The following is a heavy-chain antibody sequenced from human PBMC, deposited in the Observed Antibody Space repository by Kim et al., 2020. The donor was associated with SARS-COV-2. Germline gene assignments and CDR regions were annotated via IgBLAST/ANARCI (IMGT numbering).Heavy chain of an antibody. V-gene: IGHV3-30*02. J-gene: IGHJ4*02. CDR3: AKDASYYYDSSGTEPFDY. D-gene: IGHD3-22*01. Sequence: KGRFTISRDNSKNTLYLQMNSLRAEDTAVYYCAKDASYYYDSSGTEPFDYWGQGTLVTVSS.